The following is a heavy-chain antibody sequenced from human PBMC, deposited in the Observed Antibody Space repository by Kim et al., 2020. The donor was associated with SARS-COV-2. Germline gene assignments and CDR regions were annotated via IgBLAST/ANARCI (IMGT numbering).Heavy chain of an antibody. CDR3: TTVTRIMITFGGVIVNWCDP. Sequence: GGSLRLSCAASGFTFSNAWMSWVRQAPGKGLEWVGRIKSKTDAGTTDYAAPVKGRFTISRDDSKNTLYLQMNSLKTEDTAVYYCTTVTRIMITFGGVIVNWCDPWGQGTLVTVSS. V-gene: IGHV3-15*01. J-gene: IGHJ5*02. CDR2: IKSKTDAGTT. D-gene: IGHD3-16*02. CDR1: GFTFSNAW.